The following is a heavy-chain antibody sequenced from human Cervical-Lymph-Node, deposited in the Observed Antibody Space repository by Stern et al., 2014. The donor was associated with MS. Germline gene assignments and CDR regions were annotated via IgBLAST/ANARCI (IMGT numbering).Heavy chain of an antibody. V-gene: IGHV1-69*06. Sequence: QVQLVQSRAEVRKPGSSEKASCKASGGTFSDYAISWVRQAPGQGRECVGGIIPIFGKTNYAQKFQGRVTITADKSTTTAYMELRSLKSEDTAVYYCARDLGVGPSVYWGQGTLVTVSS. CDR2: IIPIFGKT. CDR3: ARDLGVGPSVY. J-gene: IGHJ4*02. CDR1: GGTFSDYA. D-gene: IGHD1-26*01.